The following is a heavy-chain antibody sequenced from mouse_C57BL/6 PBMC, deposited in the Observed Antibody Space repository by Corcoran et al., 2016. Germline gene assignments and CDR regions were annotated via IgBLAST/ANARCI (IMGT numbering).Heavy chain of an antibody. Sequence: EVQLQQSGPELVKPGASVKISCKASGYTFTDYYMNWVKQSHGKSLEWIGDINPNNGGTSYNQKFKGKATLTVDKSSSTAYMELRSLTSEDSAVYYCARGYYYGSSSPPYWYFDVWGTGTTVTVSS. CDR3: ARGYYYGSSSPPYWYFDV. D-gene: IGHD1-1*01. V-gene: IGHV1-26*01. CDR2: INPNNGGT. J-gene: IGHJ1*03. CDR1: GYTFTDYY.